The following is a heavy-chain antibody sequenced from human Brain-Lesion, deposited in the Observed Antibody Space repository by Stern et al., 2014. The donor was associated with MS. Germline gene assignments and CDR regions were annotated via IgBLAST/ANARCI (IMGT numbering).Heavy chain of an antibody. V-gene: IGHV3-9*01. Sequence: EVQLVQSGGDLVQPGRSLRLSCAALGFTFGDHALHWVRQAPGKGLEWVAGISWNSGTIGYADSVKGRFTTSRDNACSSLYLQMNSLRPEDTALYYCARDITGSSAYFAYWGQGTLVTVSS. D-gene: IGHD1-14*01. CDR1: GFTFGDHA. CDR3: ARDITGSSAYFAY. CDR2: ISWNSGTI. J-gene: IGHJ4*02.